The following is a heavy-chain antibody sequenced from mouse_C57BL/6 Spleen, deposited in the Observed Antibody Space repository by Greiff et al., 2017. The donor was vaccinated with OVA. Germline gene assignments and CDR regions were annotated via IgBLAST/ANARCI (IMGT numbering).Heavy chain of an antibody. V-gene: IGHV1-18*01. J-gene: IGHJ4*01. CDR3: ARRLTGHAMDY. D-gene: IGHD4-1*01. CDR2: INPNNGGT. CDR1: GYTFTDYN. Sequence: VHVKQSGPELVKPGASVKIPCKASGYTFTDYNMDWVKQSHGKSLEWIGDINPNNGGTIYNQKFKGKATLTVDKSSSTAYMELRSLTSEDTAVYYCARRLTGHAMDYWGQGTSVTVSS.